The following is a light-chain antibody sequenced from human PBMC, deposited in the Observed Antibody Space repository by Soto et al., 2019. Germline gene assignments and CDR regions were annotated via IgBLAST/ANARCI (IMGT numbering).Light chain of an antibody. V-gene: IGKV3-15*01. CDR3: QHYYNWRPR. J-gene: IGKJ1*01. CDR1: QSVSSN. CDR2: DAS. Sequence: EILMTQSPATLSVSPGEEATLSCRASQSVSSNLAWYQQKPGQAPRLLIYDASTRATGVPARFSGSGSGTEFTLTISRLLSEDFAVYYCQHYYNWRPRFGQGTKVDI.